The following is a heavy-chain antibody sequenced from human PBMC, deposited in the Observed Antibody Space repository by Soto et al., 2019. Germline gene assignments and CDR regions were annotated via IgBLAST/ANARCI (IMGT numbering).Heavy chain of an antibody. CDR3: ATPRSSSSYFDAFDI. J-gene: IGHJ3*02. CDR2: FDPEDGET. CDR1: GYTLTELS. V-gene: IGHV1-24*01. D-gene: IGHD6-13*01. Sequence: ASVKVSCKVSGYTLTELSMHWVRQAPGKGLEWMGGFDPEDGETIYAQKFQGRVTMTEDTSTDTAYMELSSLRSEDTAVYYCATPRSSSSYFDAFDIWGQGTMVTVSS.